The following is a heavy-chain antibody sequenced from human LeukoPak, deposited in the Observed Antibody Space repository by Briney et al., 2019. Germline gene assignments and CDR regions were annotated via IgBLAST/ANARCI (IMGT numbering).Heavy chain of an antibody. V-gene: IGHV1-69*13. CDR1: GGTFSSYA. Sequence: SVKVSCKASGGTFSSYAISWVRQAPGQGLEWMGGIIPIFGTANYAQKFQGRVTITADESTSTAYMELSSLRSEDTAVYYCARGGNKLKTRSYSDYWGQGTLVTVSS. CDR2: IIPIFGTA. CDR3: ARGGNKLKTRSYSDY. D-gene: IGHD4-23*01. J-gene: IGHJ4*02.